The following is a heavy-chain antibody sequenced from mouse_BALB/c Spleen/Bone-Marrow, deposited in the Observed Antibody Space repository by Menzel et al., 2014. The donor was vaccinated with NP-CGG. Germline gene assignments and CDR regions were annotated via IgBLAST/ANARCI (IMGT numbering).Heavy chain of an antibody. Sequence: LMESGAELGMPGASVKMSCKASGYTFTGNWIYWVKQRPGQGLEWIGAIDTSDSYTNFNQKFMGKASLTVDASSSTAYMQVSSPTSDDSAVYYCARGGHDFPLDYWGQGTSVTVSS. D-gene: IGHD2-4*01. CDR1: GYTFTGNW. CDR2: IDTSDSYT. J-gene: IGHJ4*01. CDR3: ARGGHDFPLDY. V-gene: IGHV1-69*01.